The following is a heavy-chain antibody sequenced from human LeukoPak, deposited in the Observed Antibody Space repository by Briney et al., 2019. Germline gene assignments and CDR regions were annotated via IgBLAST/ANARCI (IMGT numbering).Heavy chain of an antibody. Sequence: GGSLRLSCAASGFVFSNYAMTWVRQAPGKGLQWVATINSGGTHAYYAESVKGRFTISRDNSNSALFLQMTNLRADDSALYYCAKDHSPYYYFYMDAWGKGTTVTVSS. CDR3: AKDHSPYYYFYMDA. V-gene: IGHV3-23*01. CDR1: GFVFSNYA. J-gene: IGHJ6*03. D-gene: IGHD3/OR15-3a*01. CDR2: INSGGTHA.